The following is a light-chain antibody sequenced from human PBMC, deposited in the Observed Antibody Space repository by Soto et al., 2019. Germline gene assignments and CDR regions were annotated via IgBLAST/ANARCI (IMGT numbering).Light chain of an antibody. CDR1: QSITTY. J-gene: IGKJ4*01. CDR2: AAS. CDR3: QQNYNSPPLT. V-gene: IGKV1-39*01. Sequence: DIQMTQSPSSLSASVGDSVTITCRASQSITTYLNWYQQKPGQAPKLLIYAASALQSGVPSRFRGGGYRTEFTLNISSLQPDDFATYYCQQNYNSPPLTFGGGTRL.